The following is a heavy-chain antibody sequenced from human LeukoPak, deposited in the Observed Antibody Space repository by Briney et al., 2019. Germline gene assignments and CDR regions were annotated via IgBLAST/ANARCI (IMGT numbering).Heavy chain of an antibody. D-gene: IGHD2-2*03. Sequence: GGSLRLSCVASGFTISSHGMNWVRQAPGKGLEWVSGLSPSGDKPYYADSVKGRFTISRDNSKNTVYLQMNSLGAEDTAVYFSAKDSAWIELDDWGQGTLVTVSS. CDR3: AKDSAWIELDD. J-gene: IGHJ4*02. CDR2: LSPSGDKP. CDR1: GFTISSHG. V-gene: IGHV3-23*01.